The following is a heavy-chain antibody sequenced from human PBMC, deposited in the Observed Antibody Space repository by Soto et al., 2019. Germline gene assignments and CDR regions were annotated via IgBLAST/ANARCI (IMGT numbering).Heavy chain of an antibody. Sequence: ASVKVSCKVSGYTLTELSMHWVRQAPGKGLEWMGGFDPEDGETIYAQKFQGRVTMTEDTSTDTAFMELSSLRSEDTAVYYCATHSLNYDSSGYRDYWGQGTLVTVSS. V-gene: IGHV1-24*01. CDR2: FDPEDGET. CDR1: GYTLTELS. CDR3: ATHSLNYDSSGYRDY. J-gene: IGHJ4*02. D-gene: IGHD3-22*01.